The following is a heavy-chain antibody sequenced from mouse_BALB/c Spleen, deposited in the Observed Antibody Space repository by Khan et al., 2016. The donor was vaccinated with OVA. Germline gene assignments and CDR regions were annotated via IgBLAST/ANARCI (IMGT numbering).Heavy chain of an antibody. CDR2: ISYSGST. V-gene: IGHV3-8*02. CDR1: GDSITSGY. Sequence: EVKLEESGPSLVKPSQTLSLTCSVTGDSITSGYWNWIRKFPGNKLEYMGYISYSGSTYYNPSLKSRISITRDTSKNQYYRQLNSVTSEDTATYYCARLNYRYDGYFDYWGQGTTLTVSS. CDR3: ARLNYRYDGYFDY. J-gene: IGHJ2*01. D-gene: IGHD2-14*01.